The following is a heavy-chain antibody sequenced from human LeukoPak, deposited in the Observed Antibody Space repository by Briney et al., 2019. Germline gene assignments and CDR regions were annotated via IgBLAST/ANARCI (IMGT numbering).Heavy chain of an antibody. D-gene: IGHD1-26*01. CDR3: AAERGSYGFGTH. V-gene: IGHV3-11*03. Sequence: PGGSLRLSCAASGFTFSDYYISWIRQAPGKGLEWVSYISSSSRYTQYADSVKGRFTLSRDNGKNSRSLQMNTLRAEDTAVYYCAAERGSYGFGTHWGQGTLVTVSS. J-gene: IGHJ4*02. CDR2: ISSSSRYT. CDR1: GFTFSDYY.